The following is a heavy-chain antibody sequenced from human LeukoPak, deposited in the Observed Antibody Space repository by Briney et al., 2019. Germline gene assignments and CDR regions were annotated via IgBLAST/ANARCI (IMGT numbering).Heavy chain of an antibody. V-gene: IGHV3-23*01. CDR3: EKDYSNSWYRVFNY. CDR1: GFTFNNYA. J-gene: IGHJ4*02. Sequence: GGSLRLSCAASGFTFNNYAMTWVRQAPGKGLEWVSAISSSGGSAYYADSVKGRFTLSRDNSKNTLYLQMNSLRAEDTAGYFWEKDYSNSWYRVFNYGGQGPRATVPS. CDR2: ISSSGGSA. D-gene: IGHD6-13*01.